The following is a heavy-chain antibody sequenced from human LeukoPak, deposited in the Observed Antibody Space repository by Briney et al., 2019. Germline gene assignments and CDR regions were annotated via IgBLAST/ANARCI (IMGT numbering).Heavy chain of an antibody. CDR2: ISSSGRTI. V-gene: IGHV3-48*03. CDR3: ARGSRPTTSFQYYYYGMDV. J-gene: IGHJ6*02. Sequence: PGGSLRLSCAASGFTFSSYAMSWVRQAPGKGLEWVSYISSSGRTIYYADSVKGRFTVSRDNAKNSLDVQMNSLRAEDTAVYYCARGSRPTTSFQYYYYGMDVWGQGTTVTVSS. CDR1: GFTFSSYA. D-gene: IGHD4-11*01.